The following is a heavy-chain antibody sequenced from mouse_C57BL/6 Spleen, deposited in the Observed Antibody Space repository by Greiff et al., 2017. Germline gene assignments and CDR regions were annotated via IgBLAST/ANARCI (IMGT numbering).Heavy chain of an antibody. CDR1: GFSLTSYG. J-gene: IGHJ2*01. Sequence: VQVVESGPGLVAPSPSLSITCTVSGFSLTSYGVHWVRQTPGKGLEWLVVIWSDGSTTYNSALNSRLSISKDNSKSHVFLKMNRLQTDDTAMYCCSRDDRYYDFGYWGTGTTLTVSS. V-gene: IGHV2-6*02. D-gene: IGHD1-1*01. CDR2: IWSDGST. CDR3: SRDDRYYDFGY.